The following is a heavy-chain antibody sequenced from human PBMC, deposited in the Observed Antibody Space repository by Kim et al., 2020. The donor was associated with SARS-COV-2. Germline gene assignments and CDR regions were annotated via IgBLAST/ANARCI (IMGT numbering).Heavy chain of an antibody. V-gene: IGHV3-23*01. CDR3: AKDLAVTIFGVPSGWSGMDV. D-gene: IGHD3-3*01. CDR1: GFTFSSYA. J-gene: IGHJ6*02. CDR2: ISGSGGST. Sequence: GGSLRLSCAASGFTFSSYAMSWVRQAPGKGLEWVSAISGSGGSTYYADSVKGRFTISRDNSKNTLYLQMNSLRAEDTAVYYCAKDLAVTIFGVPSGWSGMDVWGQGTTVTVSS.